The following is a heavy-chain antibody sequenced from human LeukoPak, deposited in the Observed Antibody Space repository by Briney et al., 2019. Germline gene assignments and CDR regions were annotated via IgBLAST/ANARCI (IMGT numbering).Heavy chain of an antibody. CDR1: GFTLDDYA. V-gene: IGHV3-9*01. CDR3: AKESHSGYDEGWFDP. D-gene: IGHD5-12*01. J-gene: IGHJ5*02. Sequence: PGGSLRLSCAASGFTLDDYAMHWVRQALGKGLEWVSGISGNSGSICYADSVKGRFTISRDNAKNSLYLQMNSLRAEDTALYYCAKESHSGYDEGWFDPWGQGTLVTVSS. CDR2: ISGNSGSI.